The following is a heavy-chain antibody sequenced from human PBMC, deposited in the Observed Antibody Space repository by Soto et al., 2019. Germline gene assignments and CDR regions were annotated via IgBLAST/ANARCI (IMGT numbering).Heavy chain of an antibody. V-gene: IGHV3-53*02. CDR1: GFSISSNY. CDR2: TFSGGNT. J-gene: IGHJ6*02. Sequence: ELQLVETGGGLSQTGGSLRLSCAASGFSISSNYIAWVRQPPGKGLEWVSTTFSGGNTEYAASVKGRCSISRENYKNTLYLHMDNLRVEDTAVYYCARKPPSAIQWWAFGMDVWGQGTTVSVSS. CDR3: ARKPPSAIQWWAFGMDV. D-gene: IGHD2-21*01.